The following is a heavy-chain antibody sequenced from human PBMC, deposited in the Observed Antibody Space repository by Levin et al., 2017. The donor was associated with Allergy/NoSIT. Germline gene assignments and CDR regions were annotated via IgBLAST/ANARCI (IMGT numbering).Heavy chain of an antibody. CDR3: ARRGTRDYYYYMDV. J-gene: IGHJ6*03. CDR1: GYSFTSYW. V-gene: IGHV5-51*01. CDR2: IYPGDSDT. D-gene: IGHD1-1*01. Sequence: RGESLKISCQGSGYSFTSYWIGWVRQMPGKGLEWMGNIYPGDSDTRYSPSFQGQVTISADKSISTAYLQWSSLKASDTAIYYCARRGTRDYYYYMDVWGKGTTVTVSS.